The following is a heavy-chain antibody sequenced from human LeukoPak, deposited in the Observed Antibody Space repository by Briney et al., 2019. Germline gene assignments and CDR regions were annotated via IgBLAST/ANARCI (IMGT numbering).Heavy chain of an antibody. CDR3: AKGGSGYSDYNFRLWFEA. J-gene: IGHJ5*02. Sequence: GGTLRLSCAASGFTFSTYAMSWVRQAPGKGLEWVWAISDNRGSTYYPDSMKGRFTISRDNSKNTLYLQMNRLRVEDTAVYNCAKGGSGYSDYNFRLWFEAWGQGNLVTVSS. CDR2: ISDNRGST. D-gene: IGHD5-12*01. V-gene: IGHV3-23*01. CDR1: GFTFSTYA.